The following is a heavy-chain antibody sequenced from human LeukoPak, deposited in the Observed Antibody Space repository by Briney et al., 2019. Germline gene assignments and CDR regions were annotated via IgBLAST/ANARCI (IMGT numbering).Heavy chain of an antibody. D-gene: IGHD2-2*01. CDR1: GFTFSSYA. Sequence: PGGSLRLSCAASGFTFSSYAMSWVRQAPGKGLEWVSAISGSGGSTYYADSVKGRFTISRDNSKNTLYLQMNSLRAEDTAVYYCAKDLDIVVVPADAFDIWGQGTMVTVSS. V-gene: IGHV3-23*01. CDR3: AKDLDIVVVPADAFDI. J-gene: IGHJ3*02. CDR2: ISGSGGST.